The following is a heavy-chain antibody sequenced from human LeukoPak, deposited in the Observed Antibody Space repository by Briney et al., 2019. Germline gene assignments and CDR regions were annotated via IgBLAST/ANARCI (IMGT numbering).Heavy chain of an antibody. CDR3: ARDRVGGATAAFDI. CDR2: IYYSGST. CDR1: GGSISSYY. D-gene: IGHD1-26*01. V-gene: IGHV4-59*13. Sequence: PSETLSLTCTVSGGSISSYYWSWVRQPPGKGLEWIGFIYYSGSTNYNPSLKSRVAISVDRSKNQFSLKLSSVTAADTAAYYCARDRVGGATAAFDIWGQGTMVTASS. J-gene: IGHJ3*02.